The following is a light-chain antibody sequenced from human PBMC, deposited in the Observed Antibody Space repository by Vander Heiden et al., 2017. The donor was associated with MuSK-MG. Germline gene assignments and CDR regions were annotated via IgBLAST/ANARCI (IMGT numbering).Light chain of an antibody. V-gene: IGKV3-20*01. CDR2: GAS. CDR3: QQDGSAPPT. Sequence: IVLTQSPGTLSLSPGERATLSCRASQSVSSSYLAWYQQKPGQAPRLLIYGASSRATGIPDRFRGSGSGTDFTLTISRLEPEDFAVYHCQQDGSAPPTFGGGTKVEIK. J-gene: IGKJ4*01. CDR1: QSVSSSY.